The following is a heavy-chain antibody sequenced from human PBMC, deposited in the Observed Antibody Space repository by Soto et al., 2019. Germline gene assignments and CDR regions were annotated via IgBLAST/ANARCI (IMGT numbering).Heavy chain of an antibody. Sequence: ASVKVSCKASGYTFTSYDINWVRHATGQGLEWMGWMNPNSGNTGYAQKFQGRVTMTRNTSISTAYMELSSLRSEDTAVYYCARGSTYYDFWSGYKAAFDIWGQGTMVTVSS. J-gene: IGHJ3*02. V-gene: IGHV1-8*01. CDR3: ARGSTYYDFWSGYKAAFDI. CDR2: MNPNSGNT. CDR1: GYTFTSYD. D-gene: IGHD3-3*01.